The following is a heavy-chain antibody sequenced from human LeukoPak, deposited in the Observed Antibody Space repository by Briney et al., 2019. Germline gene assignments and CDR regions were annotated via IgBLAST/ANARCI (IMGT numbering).Heavy chain of an antibody. Sequence: GGSLRLSCAASGFTFNSYAMSWVRQAPGKGLEWVSVISGSGSNTYYADSVKGRFTISRDNSKNTLYPQMNSLRAEDTAVYYCAKRDSNDYYYSASDYWGQGTLVTVSS. CDR2: ISGSGSNT. CDR3: AKRDSNDYYYSASDY. CDR1: GFTFNSYA. J-gene: IGHJ4*02. D-gene: IGHD3-22*01. V-gene: IGHV3-23*01.